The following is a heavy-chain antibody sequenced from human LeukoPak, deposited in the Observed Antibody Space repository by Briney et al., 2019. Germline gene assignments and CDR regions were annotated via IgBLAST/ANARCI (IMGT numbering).Heavy chain of an antibody. CDR1: GFTFDDYA. V-gene: IGHV3-9*01. D-gene: IGHD1-26*01. CDR2: ISWNSGSI. J-gene: IGHJ4*02. CDR3: AKDAMGATYYFDY. Sequence: GGSLRLSCAASGFTFDDYAMHWVRQAPGKGLEWVSGISWNSGSIGYADSVKGRFTISRDNAKNSLYLQMSSLRAEDTALYYCAKDAMGATYYFDYWGQGTLVTVSS.